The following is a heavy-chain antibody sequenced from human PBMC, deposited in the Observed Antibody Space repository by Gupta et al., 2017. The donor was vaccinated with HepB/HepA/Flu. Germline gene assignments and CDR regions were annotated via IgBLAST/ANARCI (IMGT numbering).Heavy chain of an antibody. CDR1: GYTFTSYY. D-gene: IGHD3-16*01. CDR2: NNPSGGRT. CDR3: ARGGGEGANWFDP. Sequence: QVQLVQSGAEVKKPGASVKVSCKASGYTFTSYYMHWVRQAPGQGLEWMGINNPSGGRTSYAQKRQGRVTMTRDTSTSKVYMEVGSLRYEDTAVYYGARGGGEGANWFDPWGQGTLVTVSS. J-gene: IGHJ5*02. V-gene: IGHV1-46*01.